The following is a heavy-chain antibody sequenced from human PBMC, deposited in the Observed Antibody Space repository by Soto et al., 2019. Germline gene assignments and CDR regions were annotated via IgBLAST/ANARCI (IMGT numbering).Heavy chain of an antibody. CDR3: ARGTTVETGSY. V-gene: IGHV1-18*01. D-gene: IGHD4-17*01. CDR2: ISADNGNT. Sequence: QVQLVQSGAELKKPWASVKVSCKAFGYTFTSYGISLVRQAPGQGLEWMGWISADNGNTNYAQKLQGRVTMTTDTTTITAYMELRSLRSDDTAVYYWARGTTVETGSYWGQGTLVTVSS. J-gene: IGHJ4*02. CDR1: GYTFTSYG.